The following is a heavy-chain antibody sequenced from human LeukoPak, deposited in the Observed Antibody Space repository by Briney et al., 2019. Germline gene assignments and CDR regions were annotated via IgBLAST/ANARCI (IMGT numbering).Heavy chain of an antibody. V-gene: IGHV3-20*04. J-gene: IGHJ3*02. CDR3: ARAYSDAFDI. CDR2: INWNGGST. CDR1: GFTFSSYS. D-gene: IGHD2-15*01. Sequence: GGSLRLSCAASGFTFSSYSMNWVRQAPGKGLEWVSGINWNGGSTGYADSVKGRFTISRDNAKNSLYLQMNSLRAEDTALYYCARAYSDAFDIWGQGTMVTVSS.